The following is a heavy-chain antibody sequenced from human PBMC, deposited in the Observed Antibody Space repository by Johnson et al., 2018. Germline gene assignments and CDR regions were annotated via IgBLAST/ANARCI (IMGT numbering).Heavy chain of an antibody. Sequence: VQLVESGGGLVQPGGSLRLSCAASGFTFSSRSMNWVRQAPGKGLEWISFIAGNSDTAYHAYSVKGRFTISRDTGQNSRFLHMNSMRADDTAVYYCARDYWYGFDLWGQGTMVSVSS. V-gene: IGHV3-48*01. D-gene: IGHD6-13*01. CDR2: IAGNSDTA. CDR1: GFTFSSRS. CDR3: ARDYWYGFDL. J-gene: IGHJ3*01.